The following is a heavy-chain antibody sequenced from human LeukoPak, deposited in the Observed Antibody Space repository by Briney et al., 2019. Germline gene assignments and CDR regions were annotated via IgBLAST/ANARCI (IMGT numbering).Heavy chain of an antibody. CDR2: VSHSGTV. D-gene: IGHD6-19*01. CDR1: GGPINGSDW. CDR3: AREGIGIAVAGRRPQWFDP. J-gene: IGHJ5*02. Sequence: NPSGTLSLTCTVSGGPINGSDWWNWVRQPPGKGLEWIGEVSHSGTVNYNPSLKSRVAISVDESKNQISLKLTSVTAADTAVYYCAREGIGIAVAGRRPQWFDPWGQGTLVTVSS. V-gene: IGHV4-4*02.